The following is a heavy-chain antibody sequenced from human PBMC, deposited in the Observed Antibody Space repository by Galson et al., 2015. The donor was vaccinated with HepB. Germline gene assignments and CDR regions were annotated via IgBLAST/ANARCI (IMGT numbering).Heavy chain of an antibody. CDR1: GFTFSRYS. J-gene: IGHJ3*02. V-gene: IGHV3-21*01. D-gene: IGHD3-10*01. Sequence: SLRLSCAASGFTFSRYSMNWVRQAPGKGLEWVSSISSSSSYIYYADSVKGRFTISRDNAKNSLYLQMNSLRAEDTAVYYCARESYGSGTGAFDIWGQGTMVTVSS. CDR2: ISSSSSYI. CDR3: ARESYGSGTGAFDI.